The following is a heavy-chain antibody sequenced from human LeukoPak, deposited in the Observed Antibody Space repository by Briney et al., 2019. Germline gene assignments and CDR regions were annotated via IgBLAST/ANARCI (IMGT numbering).Heavy chain of an antibody. V-gene: IGHV3-11*01. CDR2: ISSSGSTI. Sequence: GGSLRLSCAASGFTFSDYYMSWIRQAPGKGLEWVSYISSSGSTIYYADSVKGRFTISRDNAKNSLYPQMNSLRAEDTAVYYCARSYYYDSSGYYDYWGQGTLVTVSS. CDR3: ARSYYYDSSGYYDY. J-gene: IGHJ4*02. D-gene: IGHD3-22*01. CDR1: GFTFSDYY.